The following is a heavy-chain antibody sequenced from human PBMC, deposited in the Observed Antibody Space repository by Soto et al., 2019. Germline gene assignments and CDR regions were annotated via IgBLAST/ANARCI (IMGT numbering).Heavy chain of an antibody. D-gene: IGHD6-6*01. CDR1: GSTFSDYG. V-gene: IGHV3-23*01. CDR3: AKERTSSTYDGMDV. Sequence: PGGSLRLSCAGSGSTFSDYGMNWVRQAPGKGLEWVSGLTWGGSAYYAESVRGRFTISRDNSKSILYVQMNSLRVEDTAVHYCAKERTSSTYDGMDVWGQGTPVTVSS. CDR2: LTWGGSA. J-gene: IGHJ6*02.